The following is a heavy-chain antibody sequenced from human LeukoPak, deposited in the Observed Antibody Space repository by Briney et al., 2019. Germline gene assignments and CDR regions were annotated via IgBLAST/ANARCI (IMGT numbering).Heavy chain of an antibody. D-gene: IGHD6-19*01. Sequence: PGGSLRLSCAASGFTFSNAWMNWVRQAPGKGLEWVGRIKSKTDGGTTDYAAPVKGRFTISRDDSKNTLYLQMNGLKTEDTAVYYCTTEAGYSSAEDFDYWGQGTLVTVSS. V-gene: IGHV3-15*07. J-gene: IGHJ4*02. CDR1: GFTFSNAW. CDR2: IKSKTDGGTT. CDR3: TTEAGYSSAEDFDY.